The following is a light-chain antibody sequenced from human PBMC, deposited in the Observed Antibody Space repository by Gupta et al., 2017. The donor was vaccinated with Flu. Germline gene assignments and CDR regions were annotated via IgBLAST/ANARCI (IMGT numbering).Light chain of an antibody. CDR1: DVGGYDY. CDR2: DVT. Sequence: DVGGYDYVSWYQQHPGKVPKIMIYDVTKRPSGVPDRFSGAKSGNTAFLTVSGLQAEDDADYYCCSYAGSYAGNYYLVGGGTKLTVL. CDR3: CSYAGSYAGNYYL. J-gene: IGLJ2*01. V-gene: IGLV2-11*01.